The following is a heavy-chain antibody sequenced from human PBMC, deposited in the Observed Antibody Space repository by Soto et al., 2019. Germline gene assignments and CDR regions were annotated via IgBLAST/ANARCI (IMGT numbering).Heavy chain of an antibody. CDR2: INHSGST. CDR3: ARGRIRTFDI. CDR1: GGSFSGYY. D-gene: IGHD2-15*01. V-gene: IGHV4-34*01. J-gene: IGHJ3*02. Sequence: SETLSLTCAVYGGSFSGYYWSWIRQPPGKGLEWIGEINHSGSTNHNPSLKSRVTISVDTSKNQFSLKLSSVTAADTAVYYCARGRIRTFDIWGQGTMVTVSS.